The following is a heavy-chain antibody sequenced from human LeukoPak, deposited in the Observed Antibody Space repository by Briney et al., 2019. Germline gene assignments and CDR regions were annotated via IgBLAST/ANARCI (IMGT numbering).Heavy chain of an antibody. CDR2: INTSSSYI. D-gene: IGHD3-10*01. Sequence: GASVRLSCAASGFTFSSYSMNWVRQAPGKGLEWVSFINTSSSYIYYADSVKGRFTISRDNAKNSLYLQMNSLRAEDTAVYYCARDSGTMVRGVTFGYHYYGMDVWGQGTTVTVSS. CDR3: ARDSGTMVRGVTFGYHYYGMDV. CDR1: GFTFSSYS. J-gene: IGHJ6*02. V-gene: IGHV3-21*01.